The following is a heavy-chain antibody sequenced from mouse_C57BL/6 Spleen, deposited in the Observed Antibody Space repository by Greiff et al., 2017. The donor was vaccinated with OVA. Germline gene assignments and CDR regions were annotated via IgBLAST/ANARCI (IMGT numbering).Heavy chain of an antibody. D-gene: IGHD3-1*01. V-gene: IGHV1-18*01. CDR1: GYTFTDYN. J-gene: IGHJ4*01. CDR3: ARSTSDYYAMDY. Sequence: EVQRVESGPELVKPGASVKIPCKASGYTFTDYNMDWVKQSHGKSLEWIGDINPNNGGTIYNQKFKGKATLTVDKSSSTAYMELRSLTSEDTAVYYCARSTSDYYAMDYWGQGTSVTVSS. CDR2: INPNNGGT.